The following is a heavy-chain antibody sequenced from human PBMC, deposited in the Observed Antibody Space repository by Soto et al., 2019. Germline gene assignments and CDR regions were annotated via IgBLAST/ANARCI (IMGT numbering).Heavy chain of an antibody. J-gene: IGHJ4*02. Sequence: GGSLRLSCAASGFTFSSYGMHWVRQAPGKGLEWVAVISYDGSNKYYADSVKGRFTISRDNSKNTLYLQMNSLRAEDTAVYYCAKGSEYYDFWSGYTSTPFYFDYWGQGTL. D-gene: IGHD3-3*01. V-gene: IGHV3-30*18. CDR2: ISYDGSNK. CDR3: AKGSEYYDFWSGYTSTPFYFDY. CDR1: GFTFSSYG.